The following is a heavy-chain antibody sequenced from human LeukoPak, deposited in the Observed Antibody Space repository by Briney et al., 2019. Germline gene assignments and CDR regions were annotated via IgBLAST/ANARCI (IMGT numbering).Heavy chain of an antibody. CDR3: AKDTLGYCSGGSCPPGY. CDR1: GFTFSSYA. CDR2: ISGSGGST. Sequence: GGSLRLSCAASGFTFSSYAMSWVRQAPGKGLEWVSAISGSGGSTYYADSVKGRFTISRDNSKNTLYLQMNSLRAEDTAVYYCAKDTLGYCSGGSCPPGYWGQGTLVTVSS. D-gene: IGHD2-15*01. V-gene: IGHV3-23*01. J-gene: IGHJ4*02.